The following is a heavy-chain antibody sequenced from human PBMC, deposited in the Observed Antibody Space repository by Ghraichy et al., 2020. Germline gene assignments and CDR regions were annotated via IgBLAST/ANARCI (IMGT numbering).Heavy chain of an antibody. CDR1: GFTFSSYR. D-gene: IGHD3-22*01. CDR3: ARTGTLYDSSGYYYF. J-gene: IGHJ4*02. Sequence: GGSLRLSCAASGFTFSSYRMNWVRQAPGKGLEWVSSISSSSSYIYYADSVKGRFTISRDNAKNSLYLQMNSLRAEDTAVYYCARTGTLYDSSGYYYFWGQGTLVTVSS. CDR2: ISSSSSYI. V-gene: IGHV3-21*01.